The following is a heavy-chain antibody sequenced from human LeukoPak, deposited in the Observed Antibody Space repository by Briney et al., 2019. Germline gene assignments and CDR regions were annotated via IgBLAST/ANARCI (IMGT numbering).Heavy chain of an antibody. V-gene: IGHV4-34*01. J-gene: IGHJ4*02. D-gene: IGHD3-22*01. CDR3: ARGNYDSGGYYLDY. CDR2: ITHSGSI. CDR1: GESFSGYY. Sequence: SETLSLTWAVYGESFSGYYWSWIRQPPGKGLAWIGEITHSGSINYNPSLKSRVTISLDTSKSQFSLKLSSVTAADTAVYYCARGNYDSGGYYLDYWGQGTLVTVSS.